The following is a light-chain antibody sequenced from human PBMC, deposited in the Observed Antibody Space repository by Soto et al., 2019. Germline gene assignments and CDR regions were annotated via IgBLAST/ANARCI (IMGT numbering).Light chain of an antibody. J-gene: IGLJ1*01. Sequence: QSVLTQPGSVSGSPGQSITISCTGTSSDVGGYKYVSWYQQHPDKAPKLIIYDVTNRPSGISNRFSGSKSGNTASLTISGLQAEDEADYYCSSYTSSSSYVFGTGTKVTV. V-gene: IGLV2-14*01. CDR3: SSYTSSSSYV. CDR1: SSDVGGYKY. CDR2: DVT.